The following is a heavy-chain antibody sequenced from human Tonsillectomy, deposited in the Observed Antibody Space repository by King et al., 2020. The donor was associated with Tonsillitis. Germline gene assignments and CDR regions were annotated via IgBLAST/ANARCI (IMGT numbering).Heavy chain of an antibody. D-gene: IGHD2-21*02. CDR3: AKAMVVTGLLDS. Sequence: VQLVESGGGLVQPGGSLRLSCAASGFSFSGYAMSWVRQAPGKGLEWVSGVSNSGGVTYYADSVQGRFTISRDNSKNTQYLQMNSLRAEDTALYYCAKAMVVTGLLDSWGQGTLVTVSS. J-gene: IGHJ4*02. CDR2: VSNSGGVT. CDR1: GFSFSGYA. V-gene: IGHV3-23*04.